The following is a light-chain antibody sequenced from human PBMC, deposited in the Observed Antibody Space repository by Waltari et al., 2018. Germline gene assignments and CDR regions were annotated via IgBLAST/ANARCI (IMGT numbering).Light chain of an antibody. V-gene: IGLV1-51*01. Sequence: QSVLTQPPSVSPDPGQKVTISCSGRSSNSGNNSLSRYQQLPGPAPKLLIYDDNKRPSGIPDRFSGSKSGTSATLGITGLQTGDEADYYCGTWDTSLSAGVFGGGTKLTVL. J-gene: IGLJ3*02. CDR3: GTWDTSLSAGV. CDR2: DDN. CDR1: SSNSGNNS.